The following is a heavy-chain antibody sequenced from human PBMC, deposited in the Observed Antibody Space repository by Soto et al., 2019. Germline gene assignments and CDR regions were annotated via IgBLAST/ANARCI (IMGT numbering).Heavy chain of an antibody. V-gene: IGHV3-23*01. Sequence: EVQLLESGGGLVQPGGSLRLSCAASGFTFTSYAMSWVRQAPGKGPEWVSGISADGARTYYADSVKGRFSISRDNSKNMLYVQMSSLRVEDTAIYYCARGFSAGKGSPPDYWGQGTLVTVSS. CDR1: GFTFTSYA. J-gene: IGHJ4*02. CDR2: ISADGART. CDR3: ARGFSAGKGSPPDY. D-gene: IGHD3-10*01.